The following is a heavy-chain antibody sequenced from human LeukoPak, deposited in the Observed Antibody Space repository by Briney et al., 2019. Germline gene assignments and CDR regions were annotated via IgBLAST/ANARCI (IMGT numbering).Heavy chain of an antibody. CDR3: ARGDITIFGVVIVSVVGMDV. CDR2: MNPNSGNT. J-gene: IGHJ6*02. Sequence: ASVKVSSKASGYTFTSYDINWVRQATGQGLEWMGWMNPNSGNTGYAQKFQGRVTMTRNTSISTAYMELSSLRSEDTAVYYCARGDITIFGVVIVSVVGMDVWGQGTTVTVSS. CDR1: GYTFTSYD. D-gene: IGHD3-3*01. V-gene: IGHV1-8*01.